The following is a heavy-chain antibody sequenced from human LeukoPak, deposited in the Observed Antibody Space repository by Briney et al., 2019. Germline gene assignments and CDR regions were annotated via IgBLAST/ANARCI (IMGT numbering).Heavy chain of an antibody. CDR2: INHSGST. V-gene: IGHV4-34*01. D-gene: IGHD3-10*01. Sequence: NPSETLSLTCAVYGGSFSGYYWSWIRQPPGKGLEWIGEINHSGSTNYNPSLKSRVTMSVDTSKNQFSLKLSSVTAADTAVYYCARDLVEELDAFDIWGQGTMVTVSS. CDR1: GGSFSGYY. J-gene: IGHJ3*02. CDR3: ARDLVEELDAFDI.